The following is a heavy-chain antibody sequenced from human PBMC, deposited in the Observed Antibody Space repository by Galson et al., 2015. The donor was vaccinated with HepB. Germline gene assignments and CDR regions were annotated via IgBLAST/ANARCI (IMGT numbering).Heavy chain of an antibody. CDR1: GGTFSSYT. Sequence: SVKVSCKASGGTFSSYTISWVRQAPGQGLEWMGRIIPILGIANYAQKFQGRVTITADKSTSTAYMELSSLRSEDTAVYYCAKLYGSGSHFDYWGQGTLVTVSS. V-gene: IGHV1-69*02. CDR2: IIPILGIA. J-gene: IGHJ4*02. D-gene: IGHD3-10*01. CDR3: AKLYGSGSHFDY.